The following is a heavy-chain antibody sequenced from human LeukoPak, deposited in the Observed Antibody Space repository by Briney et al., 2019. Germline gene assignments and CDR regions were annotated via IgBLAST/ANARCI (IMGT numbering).Heavy chain of an antibody. Sequence: ASVKVSCKASGYSFTSYYMHWVRRAPGQGLEWMGIINPSAGSTSFAQKFQGRVTMTRDTSTSTAYMELSSLRSEDTAVYYCARDPAPSYDFWSGYRYNWFDPWGQGTLVTVSS. V-gene: IGHV1-46*01. D-gene: IGHD3-3*01. J-gene: IGHJ5*02. CDR1: GYSFTSYY. CDR2: INPSAGST. CDR3: ARDPAPSYDFWSGYRYNWFDP.